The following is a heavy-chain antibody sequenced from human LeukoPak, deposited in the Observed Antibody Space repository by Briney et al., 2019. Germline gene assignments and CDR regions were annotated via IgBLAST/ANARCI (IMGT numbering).Heavy chain of an antibody. V-gene: IGHV1-2*02. CDR3: AVGFNDYVWGSYRYTGPQDY. CDR2: INPNSGGT. CDR1: GYTFTSYY. J-gene: IGHJ4*02. D-gene: IGHD3-16*02. Sequence: ASVKVSCKASGYTFTSYYMHWVRQAPGQGLEWMGWINPNSGGTNYAQKFQGRVTMTRDTSISAAYMELSRLRSDDTAVYYCAVGFNDYVWGSYRYTGPQDYWGQGTLVTVSS.